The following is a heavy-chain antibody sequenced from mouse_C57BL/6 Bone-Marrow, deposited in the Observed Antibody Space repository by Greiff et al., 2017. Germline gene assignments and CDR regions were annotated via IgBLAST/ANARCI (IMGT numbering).Heavy chain of an antibody. CDR3: TTYAYAWFAY. J-gene: IGHJ3*01. CDR1: GFNIKDDY. CDR2: IDPENGDT. D-gene: IGHD2-2*01. V-gene: IGHV14-4*01. Sequence: EVKLQESGAELVRPGASVKLSCTASGFNIKDDYMHWVKQRPEQGLEWIGWIDPENGDTEYASKFQGKATITADTSSNTAYLQLSSLRSEDTAVDYCTTYAYAWFAYWGQGTLVTVSA.